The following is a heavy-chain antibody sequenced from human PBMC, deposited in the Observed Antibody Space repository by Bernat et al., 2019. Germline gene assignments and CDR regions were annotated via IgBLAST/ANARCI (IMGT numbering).Heavy chain of an antibody. D-gene: IGHD3-10*01. J-gene: IGHJ4*02. CDR1: GFTFSSHG. CDR2: IGRSGNT. Sequence: VQLVESGGGVVQYGESLRLSCAASGFTFSSHGMSWVRQAPGKGLEWVSSIGRSGNTYYSDSAKGRFTISRDNSKNTLNLQMNTLRAEDTAVYYCATRGPTGSYFFDSWGQGTLVTVSS. CDR3: ATRGPTGSYFFDS. V-gene: IGHV3-23*04.